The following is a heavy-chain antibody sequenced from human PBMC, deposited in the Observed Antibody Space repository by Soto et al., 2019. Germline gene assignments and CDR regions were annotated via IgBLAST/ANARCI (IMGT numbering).Heavy chain of an antibody. V-gene: IGHV1-69*13. CDR3: ARDILTGYYNVTVFDY. CDR1: GGNFSSYA. D-gene: IGHD3-9*01. Sequence: SVKVSCQASGGNFSSYAMSWVRQAPGQGLEWMGGIIPIFGTANYAQKFQGRVTIPADESTSKAYMELSSLRSEDTAVYYCARDILTGYYNVTVFDYWGQGILVTVSS. CDR2: IIPIFGTA. J-gene: IGHJ4*02.